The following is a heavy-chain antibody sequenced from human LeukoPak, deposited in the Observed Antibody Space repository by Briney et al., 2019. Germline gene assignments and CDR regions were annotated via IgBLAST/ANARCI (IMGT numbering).Heavy chain of an antibody. J-gene: IGHJ6*02. CDR3: AKDMSYCGGDCYSYYGMDV. CDR1: GFTFSSYC. V-gene: IGHV3-30*18. CDR2: ISYDGSNK. Sequence: GGSLRLSCSASGFTFSSYCMRWVRQAPGKGLEWVAVISYDGSNKDYADSVKGRFTISRDNSKNTLYLQMNRLRAEDTAVYYCAKDMSYCGGDCYSYYGMDVWGQGTTVTVSS. D-gene: IGHD2-21*02.